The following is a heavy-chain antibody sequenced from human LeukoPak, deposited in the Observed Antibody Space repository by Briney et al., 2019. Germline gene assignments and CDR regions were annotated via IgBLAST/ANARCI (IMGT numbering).Heavy chain of an antibody. CDR2: ISYDGSNK. Sequence: GGSLRLSCAASGFTFSSYGVHWVRQAPGKGLEWVAVISYDGSNKYYADPVKGRFTISRDNSKNTLYLQMNSLRAEDTAVYYCAKGLTFDIWGQGTMVTVSS. V-gene: IGHV3-30*18. CDR3: AKGLTFDI. J-gene: IGHJ3*02. CDR1: GFTFSSYG.